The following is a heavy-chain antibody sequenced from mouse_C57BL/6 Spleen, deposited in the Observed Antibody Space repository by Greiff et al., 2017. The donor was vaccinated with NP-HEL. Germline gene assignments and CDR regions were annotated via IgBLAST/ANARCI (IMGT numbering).Heavy chain of an antibody. CDR1: GYTFTSYW. Sequence: VQLQQPGAELVRPGSSVKLSCKASGYTFTSYWMHWVKQRPIQGLEWIGNIDPSDSETHYNQKFKDKATLTVDKSSSTAYMQLSSLTSEDSAVYYCARDPYYYGSSHYFDYWGQGTTLTVSS. D-gene: IGHD1-1*01. CDR3: ARDPYYYGSSHYFDY. CDR2: IDPSDSET. J-gene: IGHJ2*01. V-gene: IGHV1-52*01.